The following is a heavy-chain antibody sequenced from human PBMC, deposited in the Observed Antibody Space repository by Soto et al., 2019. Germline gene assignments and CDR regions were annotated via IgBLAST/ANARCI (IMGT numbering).Heavy chain of an antibody. Sequence: ASVKVSCKASGGTFSSYGISWVRQAPGQGLEWLGGIIPIFGTANYAQRFQVRVTITTDESTSTAYMELSSLRSDDTAVYYCARSQSIAAAGPYYYYGMDVWGQGTTVTVSS. D-gene: IGHD6-13*01. CDR3: ARSQSIAAAGPYYYYGMDV. CDR1: GGTFSSYG. J-gene: IGHJ6*02. V-gene: IGHV1-69*05. CDR2: IIPIFGTA.